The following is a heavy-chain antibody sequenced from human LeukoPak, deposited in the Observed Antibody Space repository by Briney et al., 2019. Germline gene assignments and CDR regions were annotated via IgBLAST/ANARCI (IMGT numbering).Heavy chain of an antibody. CDR3: AKDGFDYYCSSGDYYFDD. V-gene: IGHV3-23*01. Sequence: GGSLRLSCAPSGFIFSNYSMTWVRQAPGKGLEWVSGISTRGGGIYYAESVKGRFTISRDNSKNTLYLQMKSLRAEDTAVYYCAKDGFDYYCSSGDYYFDDWGQGTLVTVSS. J-gene: IGHJ4*02. CDR1: GFIFSNYS. CDR2: ISTRGGGI. D-gene: IGHD3-22*01.